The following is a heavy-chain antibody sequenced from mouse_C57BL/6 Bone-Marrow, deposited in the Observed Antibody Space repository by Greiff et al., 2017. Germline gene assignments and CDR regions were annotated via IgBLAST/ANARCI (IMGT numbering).Heavy chain of an antibody. Sequence: EVKLVESGGGLVQPKGSLKLSCAASGFSFNTYAMNWVRQAPGKGLEWVACIRSKSNNYATYYADSVKDRFTISRYDSERMLYLQMNNLKTEDTAMYYCVRGDSSGSAWFAYGGQGTLVTVSA. CDR2: IRSKSNNYAT. CDR1: GFSFNTYA. J-gene: IGHJ3*01. V-gene: IGHV10-1*01. D-gene: IGHD3-2*02. CDR3: VRGDSSGSAWFAY.